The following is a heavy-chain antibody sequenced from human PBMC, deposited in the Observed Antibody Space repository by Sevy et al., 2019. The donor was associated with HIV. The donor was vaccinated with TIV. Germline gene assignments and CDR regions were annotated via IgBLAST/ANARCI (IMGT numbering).Heavy chain of an antibody. V-gene: IGHV3-20*04. Sequence: GGSLRLACAVSGFTFENYGMSWVRQAPGKGLEWVTGINWNGGTKNYADYVKGRFTISRDNAKNSLNLQMDSLRVEDTAVYYCARNTGFAYGDNWFDPWGQGTLVTVSS. CDR1: GFTFENYG. D-gene: IGHD5-12*01. J-gene: IGHJ5*02. CDR3: ARNTGFAYGDNWFDP. CDR2: INWNGGTK.